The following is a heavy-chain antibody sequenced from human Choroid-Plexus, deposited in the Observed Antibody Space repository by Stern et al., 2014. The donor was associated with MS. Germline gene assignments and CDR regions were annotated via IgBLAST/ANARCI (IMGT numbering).Heavy chain of an antibody. V-gene: IGHV3-30*18. CDR3: AKDRHYLTYFFDH. Sequence: QVPLVESGGGVVQPGRPLRLSCVASGFTFGSCAMHWVRQAPGKGLEWVAGVSYDGSNKYYADSVKGRFTISRDNSQNTLYMQMSSLRPEDTAVYYCAKDRHYLTYFFDHWGQGSLVTVSS. D-gene: IGHD2/OR15-2a*01. J-gene: IGHJ5*02. CDR1: GFTFGSCA. CDR2: VSYDGSNK.